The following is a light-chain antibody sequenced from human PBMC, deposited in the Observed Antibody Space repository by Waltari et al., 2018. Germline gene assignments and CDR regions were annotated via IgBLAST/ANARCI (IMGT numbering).Light chain of an antibody. Sequence: DVQMTQSPSTLSASVGDRVIITCRASQTVNNWLVWYQQKPGKAPNLLISKSSDLRDGVPSRFSGSGSGTEFTLTISSLQPDDFATYYCQQYNSYPVTFGGGTKVEI. CDR2: KSS. CDR1: QTVNNW. CDR3: QQYNSYPVT. V-gene: IGKV1-5*03. J-gene: IGKJ4*01.